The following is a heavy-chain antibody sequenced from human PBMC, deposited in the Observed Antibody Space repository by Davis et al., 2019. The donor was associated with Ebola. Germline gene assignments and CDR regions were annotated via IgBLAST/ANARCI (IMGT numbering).Heavy chain of an antibody. CDR3: AKDYWESSRYYYYYMDV. CDR2: IRYEDNDT. Sequence: PGGSLRLSCAAFGFTFINYGMHWVRQAPGKGLEWVALIRYEDNDTYYAESVKGRFTISRDISKSTLYLQMNSLRTEDTAVYYCAKDYWESSRYYYYYMDVWGKGTTVTVSS. V-gene: IGHV3-30*02. D-gene: IGHD1-26*01. J-gene: IGHJ6*03. CDR1: GFTFINYG.